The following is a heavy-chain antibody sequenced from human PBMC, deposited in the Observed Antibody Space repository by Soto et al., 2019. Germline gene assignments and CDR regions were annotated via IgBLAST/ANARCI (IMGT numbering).Heavy chain of an antibody. V-gene: IGHV1-18*04. CDR1: GYTSTSYG. D-gene: IGHD3-3*01. CDR2: ISAYNGNT. J-gene: IGHJ4*02. CDR3: ARALRFLEWFGSKEDYFDY. Sequence: QVQLVQSGAEVKKPGASVKVSCKASGYTSTSYGISWVRQAPGQGLEWMGWISAYNGNTNYAQKLQGRVTMTTDTSTSTAYMELRSLRSDDTAVYYCARALRFLEWFGSKEDYFDYWGQGTLVTVSS.